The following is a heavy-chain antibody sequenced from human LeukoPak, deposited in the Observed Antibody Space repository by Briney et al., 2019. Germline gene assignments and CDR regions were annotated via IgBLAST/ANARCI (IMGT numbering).Heavy chain of an antibody. CDR3: AKDKIVATIGRHWFDP. Sequence: GGSLRLSCAASEFTFSSYAMSWVRQAPGKGLEWVSAISGSGGSTYYADSVKGRFTISRDNSKNTLYLQMNSLRAEDTAVYYCAKDKIVATIGRHWFDPWGQGTLVTVSS. V-gene: IGHV3-23*01. CDR2: ISGSGGST. CDR1: EFTFSSYA. D-gene: IGHD5-12*01. J-gene: IGHJ5*02.